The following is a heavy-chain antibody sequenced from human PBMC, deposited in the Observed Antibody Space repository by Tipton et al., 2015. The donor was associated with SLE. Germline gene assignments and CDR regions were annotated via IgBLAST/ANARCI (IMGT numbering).Heavy chain of an antibody. V-gene: IGHV1-18*01. CDR2: ISAYNGNT. D-gene: IGHD3-9*01. CDR3: ARDDIFTGYYPFDY. CDR1: GYTFTSFG. Sequence: QLVQSGAEVKKPGASVKVSCKTSGYTFTSFGISWVRKAPGQGLEWMGWISAYNGNTKYLQKFQGRVTMTTDTSTSTAYMKLRSLRSDDTAVYYCARDDIFTGYYPFDYWGQGTQVTGSS. J-gene: IGHJ4*02.